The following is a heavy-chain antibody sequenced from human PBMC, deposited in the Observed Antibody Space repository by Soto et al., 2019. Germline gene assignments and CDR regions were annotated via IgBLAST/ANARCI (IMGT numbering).Heavy chain of an antibody. CDR1: GGSISSGGYY. Sequence: QVQLQESGPGLVKPSQTLSLTCTVSGGSISSGGYYWSWIRQHPGKGLEWIGCIYYSGSTYYNPSLKSRVTISVDTSKNQFSLKLSSVTAADTAVYYCARGGIAAAAPPDYWGQGTLVTVSS. CDR2: IYYSGST. J-gene: IGHJ4*02. V-gene: IGHV4-31*03. CDR3: ARGGIAAAAPPDY. D-gene: IGHD6-13*01.